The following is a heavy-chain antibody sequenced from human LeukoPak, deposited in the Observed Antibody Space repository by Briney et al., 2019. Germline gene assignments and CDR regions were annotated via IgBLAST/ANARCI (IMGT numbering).Heavy chain of an antibody. J-gene: IGHJ4*02. CDR2: IYHSGST. CDR1: GYSISSGYY. CDR3: ARGCL. V-gene: IGHV4-38-2*02. Sequence: SETLSLTCTVSGYSISSGYYWGWIRQPPGKGLEWIGSIYHSGSTFYNPSLKSRVTISVDTSKNHFSLKLSSVTAADTAVYYCARGCLWGQGTLVTASS.